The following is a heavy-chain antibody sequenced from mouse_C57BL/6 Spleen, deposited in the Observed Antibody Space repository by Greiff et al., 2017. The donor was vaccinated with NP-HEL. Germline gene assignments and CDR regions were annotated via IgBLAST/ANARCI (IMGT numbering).Heavy chain of an antibody. V-gene: IGHV1-81*01. Sequence: QVQLKESGAELARPGASVKLSCKASGYTFTSYGISWVKQRTGQGLEWIGEIYPRSGNTYYNEKFKGKATLTADKSSSTAYMELRSLTSEDSAVYFCARREDGSSPYYAMDYWGQGTSVTVSS. CDR1: GYTFTSYG. CDR2: IYPRSGNT. D-gene: IGHD1-1*01. CDR3: ARREDGSSPYYAMDY. J-gene: IGHJ4*01.